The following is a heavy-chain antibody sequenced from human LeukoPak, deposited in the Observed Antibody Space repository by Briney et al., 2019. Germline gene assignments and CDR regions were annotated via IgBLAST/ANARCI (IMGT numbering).Heavy chain of an antibody. CDR1: GFTFSSYS. J-gene: IGHJ4*02. Sequence: GGSLRLSCAASGFTFSSYSMNWVRQAPGKGLEWVSSISSSSSYIYYADSVKGRFTISRDNAKNSLYLQMNSLRAEDTAVYYCARDRQVFDVYYSSRYGDSCFDYWGQGPLVTVSS. V-gene: IGHV3-21*01. CDR3: ARDRQVFDVYYSSRYGDSCFDY. D-gene: IGHD4-17*01. CDR2: ISSSSSYI.